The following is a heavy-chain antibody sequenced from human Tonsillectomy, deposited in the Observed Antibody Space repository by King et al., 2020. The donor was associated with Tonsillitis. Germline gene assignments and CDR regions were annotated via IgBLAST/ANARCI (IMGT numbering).Heavy chain of an antibody. J-gene: IGHJ4*02. CDR1: GFTFITYW. CDR3: VRDGMRGGDFDY. D-gene: IGHD1-14*01. Sequence: QLVQSGGGLVQTGGSLRLSCAASGFTFITYWMAWVRQAPGKRLEWVAQIKEDGSEKYYVDSVEGRFTISRDNAKNSLYLQMNSLRAEDTAVYYCVRDGMRGGDFDYWGQGTLVTVSS. V-gene: IGHV3-7*01. CDR2: IKEDGSEK.